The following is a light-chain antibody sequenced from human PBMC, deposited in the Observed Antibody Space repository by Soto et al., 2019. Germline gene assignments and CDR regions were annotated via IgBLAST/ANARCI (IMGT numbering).Light chain of an antibody. CDR3: QHYNSYSEA. CDR2: DAS. J-gene: IGKJ1*01. CDR1: QGISTW. V-gene: IGKV1D-16*01. Sequence: DIRMTQSPSSLSASVGDRVTIACRASQGISTWLAWYQQKPEKAPKTLIFDASNLQSGVPSRFSGSGSGTEFTLTISSLQPDDFATYYCQHYNSYSEAFGQGTKVDIK.